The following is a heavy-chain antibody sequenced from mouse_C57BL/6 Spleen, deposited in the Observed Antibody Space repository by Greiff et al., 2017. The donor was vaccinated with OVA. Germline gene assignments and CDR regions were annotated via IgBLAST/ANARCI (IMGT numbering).Heavy chain of an antibody. J-gene: IGHJ4*01. Sequence: EVQLQESGAELVRPGASVKLSCTASGFNIKDDYMHWVKQRPEQGLEWIGWIDPENGDTEYASKFQGKATITADTSSNTAYLQLSSLTSEDTAVYYCTGWLPRGDYAMDYWGQGTSVTVSS. D-gene: IGHD2-3*01. CDR1: GFNIKDDY. CDR2: IDPENGDT. CDR3: TGWLPRGDYAMDY. V-gene: IGHV14-4*01.